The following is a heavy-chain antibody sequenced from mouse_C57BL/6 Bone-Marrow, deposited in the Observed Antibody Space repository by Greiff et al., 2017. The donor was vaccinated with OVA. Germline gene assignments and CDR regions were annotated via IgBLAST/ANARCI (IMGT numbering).Heavy chain of an antibody. CDR1: GYAFSSSW. D-gene: IGHD3-2*02. CDR3: ARTLRLPGYFDY. V-gene: IGHV1-82*01. CDR2: IYPGDGDT. J-gene: IGHJ2*01. Sequence: QVQLQQSGPELVKPGASVKISCKASGYAFSSSWMNWVKQRPGKGLEWIGRIYPGDGDTNYNGKFKGKATLTADKSSSTAYMQLSSLTSEDSAVYFCARTLRLPGYFDYWGQGTTLTVSS.